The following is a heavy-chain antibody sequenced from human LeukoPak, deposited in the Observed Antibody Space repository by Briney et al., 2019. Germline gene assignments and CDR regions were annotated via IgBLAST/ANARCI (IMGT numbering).Heavy chain of an antibody. CDR3: ARARYSYGPYYYYGMDV. J-gene: IGHJ6*02. CDR2: ISAYNGNT. D-gene: IGHD5-18*01. V-gene: IGHV1-18*01. Sequence: ASVKVSCKASGYTFINYDIRWVRQAPGQGLEWMGWISAYNGNTNYAQKFQGRVTITADESTSTAYMELSSLRSEDTAVYYCARARYSYGPYYYYGMDVWGQVTTVTVSS. CDR1: GYTFINYD.